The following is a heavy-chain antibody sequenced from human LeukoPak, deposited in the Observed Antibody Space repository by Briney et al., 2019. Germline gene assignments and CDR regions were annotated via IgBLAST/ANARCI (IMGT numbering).Heavy chain of an antibody. V-gene: IGHV4-34*01. J-gene: IGHJ4*02. CDR3: ARRGGLTLFGVVTQYYFEY. CDR2: INHSGST. Sequence: KPSETLSLTCAVYGGSFNGYYWSWILQPPGKGLEWIGEINHSGSTNYNPSLKSRVTISVDTSKNQFSLKLSSVTAADTAVYYCARRGGLTLFGVVTQYYFEYWGQGTLVTVSS. CDR1: GGSFNGYY. D-gene: IGHD3-3*01.